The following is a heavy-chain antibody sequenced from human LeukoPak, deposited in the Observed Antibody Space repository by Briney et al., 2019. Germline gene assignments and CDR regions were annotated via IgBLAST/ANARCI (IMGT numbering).Heavy chain of an antibody. CDR2: ISFDGTNT. D-gene: IGHD1-26*01. CDR1: GFTFSSYG. J-gene: IGHJ4*02. CDR3: AKEKGWELLRSYIDF. Sequence: GRSLRLSCAASGFTFSSYGMHWVRQAPGKGLQWVAVISFDGTNTVYLDSVKGRFTISRDNSKNTLYLQMNSLTSEDTATYYCAKEKGWELLRSYIDFWGQGTLVTVYS. V-gene: IGHV3-30*18.